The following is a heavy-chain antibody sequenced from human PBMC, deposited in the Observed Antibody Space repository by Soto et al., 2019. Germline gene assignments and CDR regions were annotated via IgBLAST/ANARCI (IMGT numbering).Heavy chain of an antibody. V-gene: IGHV1-69*04. D-gene: IGHD6-13*01. CDR2: IIPILGIA. CDR1: GGTFSSYT. J-gene: IGHJ3*02. CDR3: AREKVLAAAGPYDALDI. Sequence: GASVKVSCKASGGTFSSYTISWVRQAPGQGLEWMGRIIPILGIANYAQKFQGRVTITADKSTSTAYMELSSLRSEDTAVYYCAREKVLAAAGPYDALDIWGQGTMVTVSS.